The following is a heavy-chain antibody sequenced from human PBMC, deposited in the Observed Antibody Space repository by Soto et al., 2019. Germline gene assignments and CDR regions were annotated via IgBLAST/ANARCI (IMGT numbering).Heavy chain of an antibody. CDR3: ARAIAARKPEYYYYYYGMDV. D-gene: IGHD6-6*01. Sequence: QVQLVQSGAEVKKPGSSVKVSCKASGGTFSSYAISWVRQAPGQGLEWMGGIIPIFGTANYAQKFQGRVTSTADKSTSTTYMELSSLRSEDTAVYYCARAIAARKPEYYYYYYGMDVWGQGTTVTVSS. J-gene: IGHJ6*02. CDR1: GGTFSSYA. CDR2: IIPIFGTA. V-gene: IGHV1-69*06.